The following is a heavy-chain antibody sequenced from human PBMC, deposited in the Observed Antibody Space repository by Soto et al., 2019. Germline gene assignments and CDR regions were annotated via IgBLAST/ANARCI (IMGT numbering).Heavy chain of an antibody. J-gene: IGHJ6*02. CDR3: ARGFCSSTSCSPYYFCCYGMEV. Sequence: SETLALTCPPPGASTRGNYWTGIRQLPGRGQERIGYIYSSGSTNYNPILKSSVTMSVDTSKNQISLKMSSVTAADMAVYYCARGFCSSTSCSPYYFCCYGMEVWGQGTTVTVSS. CDR2: IYSSGST. CDR1: GASTRGNY. V-gene: IGHV4-59*01. D-gene: IGHD2-2*01.